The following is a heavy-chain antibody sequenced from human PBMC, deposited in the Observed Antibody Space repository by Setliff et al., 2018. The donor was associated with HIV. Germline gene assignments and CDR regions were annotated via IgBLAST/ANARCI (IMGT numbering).Heavy chain of an antibody. CDR2: IRYDGSNK. CDR1: GFTFSSYG. J-gene: IGHJ4*02. Sequence: PGESLKISCAASGFTFSSYGMHWVRQAPGKGLEWVAFIRYDGSNKYYADSVQGRFTISRDNSKNTLYLQMNSLRPEDTAVYYCAKDETYHPVLTGYSALDYWGQGTLVIVSS. V-gene: IGHV3-30*02. D-gene: IGHD3-9*01. CDR3: AKDETYHPVLTGYSALDY.